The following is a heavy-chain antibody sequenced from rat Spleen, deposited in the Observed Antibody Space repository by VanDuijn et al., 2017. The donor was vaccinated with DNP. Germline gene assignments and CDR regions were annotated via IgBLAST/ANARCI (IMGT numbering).Heavy chain of an antibody. J-gene: IGHJ3*01. CDR2: INTGSGGT. D-gene: IGHD4-3*01. Sequence: QVQLQQSGAELAKPGSSVKISCKASGYTFTSSYMGWIKQTTGQGLQFIGYINTGSGGTNYNEKFKGKATLTVDKSSSTAFMQLSSLTPDYSAVYYCARGGTSFVYWGQGSLVTVSS. CDR1: GYTFTSSY. CDR3: ARGGTSFVY. V-gene: IGHV1-43*01.